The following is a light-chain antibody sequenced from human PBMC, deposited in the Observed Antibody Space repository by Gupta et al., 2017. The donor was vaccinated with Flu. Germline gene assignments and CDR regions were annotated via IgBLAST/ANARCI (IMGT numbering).Light chain of an antibody. V-gene: IGLV1-47*01. Sequence: QSVLTQPPSASGTPGRQVTISCSGSDSNIGSNFVYWYQQVSGTAPKLIIYRNNQRPSWVPDRFSASKSGTSASLAIIGLRSEDDGDYYCAAWDDSLTGSVVFGGGTKLTVL. CDR2: RNN. CDR3: AAWDDSLTGSVV. CDR1: DSNIGSNF. J-gene: IGLJ2*01.